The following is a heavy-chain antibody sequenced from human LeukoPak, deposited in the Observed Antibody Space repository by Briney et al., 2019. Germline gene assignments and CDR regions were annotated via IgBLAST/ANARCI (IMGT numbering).Heavy chain of an antibody. D-gene: IGHD3-22*01. CDR3: ARGTNYDSSGYYYKLDY. CDR2: ISYDGSNK. Sequence: GGSLRLSCVASGFTFSSYAMHWVRQAPGKGLEWVAVISYDGSNKYYADSVKGRFTISRDNSKNTLYLQMNSLRAEDTAVYYCARGTNYDSSGYYYKLDYWGQGTLVTVSS. CDR1: GFTFSSYA. V-gene: IGHV3-30-3*01. J-gene: IGHJ4*02.